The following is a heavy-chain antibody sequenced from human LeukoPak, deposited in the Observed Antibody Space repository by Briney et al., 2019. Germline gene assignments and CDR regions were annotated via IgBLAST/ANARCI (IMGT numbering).Heavy chain of an antibody. J-gene: IGHJ4*02. Sequence: SQTLSLTCTVSGGSIGSDDYHWSWIRQPPGKGLEWIGYIYYSGSTYYNPSLKSRVTISVDTSKNQFSLKLSSVTAADTAVYYCARDLYSNYDFWSGFDYWGQGTLVTVSS. D-gene: IGHD3-3*01. CDR2: IYYSGST. CDR3: ARDLYSNYDFWSGFDY. CDR1: GGSIGSDDYH. V-gene: IGHV4-30-4*01.